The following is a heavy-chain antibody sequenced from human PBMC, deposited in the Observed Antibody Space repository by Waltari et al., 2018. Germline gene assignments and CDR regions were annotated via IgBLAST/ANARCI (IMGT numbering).Heavy chain of an antibody. CDR3: TRDYCDRTNCHGMDV. D-gene: IGHD3-22*01. Sequence: QVQLVESGGGVVQPGRSLRLTCAASEFPFSSYAMHWVRQAPGKGLEWVAVISYNGRNIYYVDSVKGRFTISRDNSEKMLYLQMNSLRIEDTAVYYCTRDYCDRTNCHGMDVWGQGTTVTVSS. V-gene: IGHV3-30*04. CDR1: EFPFSSYA. J-gene: IGHJ6*02. CDR2: ISYNGRNI.